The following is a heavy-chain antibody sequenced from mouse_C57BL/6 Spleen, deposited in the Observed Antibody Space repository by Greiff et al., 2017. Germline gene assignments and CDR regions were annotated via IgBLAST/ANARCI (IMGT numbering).Heavy chain of an antibody. CDR3: ARSETAQATYAMDY. D-gene: IGHD3-2*02. V-gene: IGHV1-63*01. Sequence: QVQLKQSGAELVRPGTSVKMSCKASGYTFTNYWIGWAKQRPGHGLEWIGDIYPGGGYTNYNEKFKGKATLTADKSSSTAYMQFSSLTSEDSAIYYCARSETAQATYAMDYWDQGTSVTVSS. CDR2: IYPGGGYT. J-gene: IGHJ4*01. CDR1: GYTFTNYW.